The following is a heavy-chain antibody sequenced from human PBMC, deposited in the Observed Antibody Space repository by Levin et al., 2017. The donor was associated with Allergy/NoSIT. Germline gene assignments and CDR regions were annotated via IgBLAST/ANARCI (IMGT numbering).Heavy chain of an antibody. Sequence: GGSLRLSCAASGFTFSSYGMHWVRQAPGKGLEWVAVISYDGSNKYYADSVKGRFTISRDNSKNTLYLQMNSLRAEDTAVYYCAKDSRIQLWPPYYYYGMDVWGQGTTVTVSS. CDR1: GFTFSSYG. D-gene: IGHD5-18*01. V-gene: IGHV3-30*18. CDR3: AKDSRIQLWPPYYYYGMDV. J-gene: IGHJ6*02. CDR2: ISYDGSNK.